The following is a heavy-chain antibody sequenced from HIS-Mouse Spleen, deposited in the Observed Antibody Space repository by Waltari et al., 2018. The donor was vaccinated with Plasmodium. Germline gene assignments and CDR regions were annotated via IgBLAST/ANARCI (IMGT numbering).Heavy chain of an antibody. J-gene: IGHJ6*02. CDR1: GFTFTSYA. D-gene: IGHD6-13*01. CDR3: ARAHTGYSSSWYYYGMDV. Sequence: QVQLVESGGGVVPPGRSLRLSCAASGFTFTSYAMPRARQAPGKALEWVAVISYDGRNKYYADSVKGRFTISRDNSKNTLYLQMNSLRAEDTAVYYCARAHTGYSSSWYYYGMDVWGQGTTVTVSS. V-gene: IGHV3-30*04. CDR2: ISYDGRNK.